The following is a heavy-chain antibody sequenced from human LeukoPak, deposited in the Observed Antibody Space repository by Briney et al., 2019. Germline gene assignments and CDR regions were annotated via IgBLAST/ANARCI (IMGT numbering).Heavy chain of an antibody. CDR3: ARDIGGIFDS. V-gene: IGHV3-53*01. CDR1: GFTVSSNF. Sequence: PGGSLRLSCADSGFTVSSNFMSWVRQAPGKGLEWVSVIYSGGDTYYADSVKGRFTISRDNSKNTLYLQMNSLRAEDTAVYYCARDIGGIFDSWGQGTLVTVSP. D-gene: IGHD1-26*01. J-gene: IGHJ4*02. CDR2: IYSGGDT.